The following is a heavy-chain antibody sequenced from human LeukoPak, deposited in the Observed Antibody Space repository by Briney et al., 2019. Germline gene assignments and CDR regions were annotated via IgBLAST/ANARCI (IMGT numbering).Heavy chain of an antibody. CDR3: ARGYGSGSSVDY. CDR2: INHSGST. V-gene: IGHV4-34*01. J-gene: IGHJ4*02. Sequence: KSSETLSLTCAVYGGSFSGYYWSWIRQPPVKVLEWIGEINHSGSTNYNPSLKSRVTISVDTSKNQFSLKLSSVTAADTAVYYCARGYGSGSSVDYWGQGTLVTVSS. CDR1: GGSFSGYY. D-gene: IGHD3-10*01.